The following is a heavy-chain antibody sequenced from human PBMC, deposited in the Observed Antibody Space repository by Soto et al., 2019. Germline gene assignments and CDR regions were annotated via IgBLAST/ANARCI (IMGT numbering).Heavy chain of an antibody. CDR2: IYYSGST. Sequence: SETLSLTCTVSGGSISSGGYSWTWIRQPPGKGLEWIGYIYYSGSTNYNPSLKSRVTISVDTSKNQFSLKLSSVTAADTAVYYCARVGWKIRSSWYQGYYYYGMDVWGQGTTVTVSS. J-gene: IGHJ6*02. V-gene: IGHV4-61*08. D-gene: IGHD6-13*01. CDR1: GGSISSGGYS. CDR3: ARVGWKIRSSWYQGYYYYGMDV.